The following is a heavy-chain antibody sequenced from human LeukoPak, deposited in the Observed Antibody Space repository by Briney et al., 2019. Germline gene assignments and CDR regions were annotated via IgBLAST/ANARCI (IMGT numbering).Heavy chain of an antibody. CDR1: GFTFSGYC. J-gene: IGHJ6*04. CDR2: ISSSGSTI. D-gene: IGHD3-10*02. Sequence: PGGSLRLSCAASGFTFSGYCMNWVRQAPGKGLEWVSYISSSGSTIYYADSVKGRFTISRDNAKNSLYLQMNSLRAEDTAVYYCAELGITMIGGVWGKGTTVTISS. V-gene: IGHV3-48*04. CDR3: AELGITMIGGV.